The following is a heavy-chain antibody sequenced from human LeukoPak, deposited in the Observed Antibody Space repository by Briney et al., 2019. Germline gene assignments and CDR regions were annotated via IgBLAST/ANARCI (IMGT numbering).Heavy chain of an antibody. CDR2: IYSGGST. D-gene: IGHD3-10*01. CDR1: GFTVSSNY. CDR3: ARHLGGSGPYGMDV. V-gene: IGHV3-66*04. J-gene: IGHJ6*02. Sequence: GGSLRLSCAASGFTVSSNYMSWVRQAPGKGLEWVSVIYSGGSTYYADSVKGRFTISRDNSKNTLYLQMNSLRAEDTAVYYCARHLGGSGPYGMDVWGQGTTVTVS.